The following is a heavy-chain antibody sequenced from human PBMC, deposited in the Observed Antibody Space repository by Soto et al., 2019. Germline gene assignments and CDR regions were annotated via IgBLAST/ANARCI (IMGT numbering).Heavy chain of an antibody. CDR1: GNCISSADYY. J-gene: IGHJ6*02. D-gene: IGHD3-10*01. Sequence: SETLSLTCTVSGNCISSADYYWSLILQTPWKGLEWIGHIFYSGSTNYNPSLKIRVTISVDTSKNQFSLKLSSVTAAHTAVYYCARGRAYYYGSGSYYIPRYYYGMDVWGQGTTVTVSS. V-gene: IGHV4-30-4*01. CDR2: IFYSGST. CDR3: ARGRAYYYGSGSYYIPRYYYGMDV.